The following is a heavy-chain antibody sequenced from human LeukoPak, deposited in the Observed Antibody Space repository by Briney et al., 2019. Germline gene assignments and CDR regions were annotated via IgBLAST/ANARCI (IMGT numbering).Heavy chain of an antibody. CDR1: GFTFSSYA. J-gene: IGHJ4*02. Sequence: PGGSLRLSCAASGFTFSSYAMSWVRQAPGKGLEWVSGISGSGGSTYYADSVKGRFTISRDNSKNTLYLQMNSLRAEDTAVYYCAKPPHYDFWSGPGGDYWGQGTLVTVSS. D-gene: IGHD3-3*01. CDR2: ISGSGGST. V-gene: IGHV3-23*01. CDR3: AKPPHYDFWSGPGGDY.